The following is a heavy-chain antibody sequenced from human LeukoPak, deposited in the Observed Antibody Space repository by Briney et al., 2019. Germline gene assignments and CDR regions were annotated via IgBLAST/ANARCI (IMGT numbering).Heavy chain of an antibody. Sequence: PSETLSLTCAVYGGSFSGYYWSWIRQPPGKGLEWIGEINHSGSTNYNQSLKSRVTISVDTSKNQFSLKLSSVTAADTAVYYCASEYYHDSSGYYSSYWGQGTLVTVSS. CDR1: GGSFSGYY. CDR3: ASEYYHDSSGYYSSY. D-gene: IGHD3-22*01. CDR2: INHSGST. J-gene: IGHJ4*02. V-gene: IGHV4-34*01.